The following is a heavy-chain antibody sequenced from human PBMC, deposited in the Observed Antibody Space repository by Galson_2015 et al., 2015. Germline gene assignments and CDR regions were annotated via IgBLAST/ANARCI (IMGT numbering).Heavy chain of an antibody. V-gene: IGHV3-15*01. Sequence: IRSKTDGGTTDYAAPVKGRFTISRDDSKNTLYLQMNSLKTEDTAVYYCTTDRGYSGPSGFDYWGQGTLVTVSS. D-gene: IGHD5-12*01. CDR3: TTDRGYSGPSGFDY. CDR2: IRSKTDGGTT. J-gene: IGHJ4*02.